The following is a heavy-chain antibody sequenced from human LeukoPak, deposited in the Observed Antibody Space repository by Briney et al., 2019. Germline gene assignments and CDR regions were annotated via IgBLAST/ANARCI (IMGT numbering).Heavy chain of an antibody. V-gene: IGHV4-61*02. CDR3: ARADFWSGYSSTY. D-gene: IGHD3-3*01. Sequence: SETLSLTCTVSSGSISSGSYYWSWIRQPAGKGLEWIGRIYTSGSTNYNPSLKSRVTISVDTSKNQFSLKLSSVTAADTAVYYCARADFWSGYSSTYWGQGTLVTVSS. CDR2: IYTSGST. CDR1: SGSISSGSYY. J-gene: IGHJ4*02.